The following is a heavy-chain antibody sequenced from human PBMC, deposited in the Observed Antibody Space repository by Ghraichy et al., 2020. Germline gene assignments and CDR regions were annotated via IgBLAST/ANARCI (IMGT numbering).Heavy chain of an antibody. V-gene: IGHV3-23*01. CDR3: AKTYSKGDFWSGYPRKGDY. CDR1: GFTFSSYA. CDR2: ISGSGGST. J-gene: IGHJ4*02. Sequence: GGSLRLSCAASGFTFSSYAMSWVRQAPGKGLEWVSAISGSGGSTYYADSVKGRFTISRDNSKNTLYLQMNSLRAEDTAVYYCAKTYSKGDFWSGYPRKGDYWGQGTLVTVSS. D-gene: IGHD3-3*01.